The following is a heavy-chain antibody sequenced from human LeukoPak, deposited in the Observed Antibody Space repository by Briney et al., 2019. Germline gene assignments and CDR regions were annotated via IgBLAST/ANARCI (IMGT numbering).Heavy chain of an antibody. CDR2: ISGSAHKI. Sequence: GGSLRLSCVASGITFSNYAVSWVRQAPEKGLDWVSVISGSAHKIRYADSVKGRFTISRDNSENIVYLQMNNLRAEDTAVYYCAGRVTGYSSGYVYWGQGTLVAVSS. V-gene: IGHV3-23*01. CDR1: GITFSNYA. J-gene: IGHJ4*02. CDR3: AGRVTGYSSGYVY. D-gene: IGHD5-18*01.